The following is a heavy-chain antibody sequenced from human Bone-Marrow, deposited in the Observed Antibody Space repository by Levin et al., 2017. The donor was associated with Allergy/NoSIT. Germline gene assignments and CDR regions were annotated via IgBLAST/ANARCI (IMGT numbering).Heavy chain of an antibody. J-gene: IGHJ6*02. V-gene: IGHV1-8*01. CDR1: GYTFTSYD. Sequence: ASVKVSCKASGYTFTSYDINWVRQATGQGLEWMGWMNPNSGNTGYAQKFQGRVTMTRNTSISTAYMELSSLRSEDTAVYYCARGSYCGGDCYFYYYYYGMDVWGQGTTVTVSS. D-gene: IGHD2-21*02. CDR2: MNPNSGNT. CDR3: ARGSYCGGDCYFYYYYYGMDV.